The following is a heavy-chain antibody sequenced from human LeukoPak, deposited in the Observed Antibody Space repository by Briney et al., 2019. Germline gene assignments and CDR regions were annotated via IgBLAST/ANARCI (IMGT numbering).Heavy chain of an antibody. CDR2: IHSDGSST. Sequence: SGGSLRLSCAASGFTFSSTWMHWFRQAPGKGLVWVSRIHSDGSSTIYADSVKGRFTISRDNAKNTLYLQMNSLRAEDTAVYYCAKVRWGSDNALDSWGQGTLVTGSS. D-gene: IGHD3-16*01. CDR3: AKVRWGSDNALDS. CDR1: GFTFSSTW. V-gene: IGHV3-74*01. J-gene: IGHJ4*02.